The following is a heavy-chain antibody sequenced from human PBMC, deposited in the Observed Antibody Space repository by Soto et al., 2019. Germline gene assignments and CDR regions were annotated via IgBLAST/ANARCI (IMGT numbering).Heavy chain of an antibody. Sequence: SGGSLRLSCAASGFTFSSYAMSWVRQAPGKGLEWVSAISGSGGSTYYADSVKGRFTISRDNSKNTLYLQMNSLRAEDTAVYYCAKALPPGYYYYGMDVWGQGTTVTVSS. D-gene: IGHD6-13*01. V-gene: IGHV3-23*01. CDR1: GFTFSSYA. CDR2: ISGSGGST. CDR3: AKALPPGYYYYGMDV. J-gene: IGHJ6*02.